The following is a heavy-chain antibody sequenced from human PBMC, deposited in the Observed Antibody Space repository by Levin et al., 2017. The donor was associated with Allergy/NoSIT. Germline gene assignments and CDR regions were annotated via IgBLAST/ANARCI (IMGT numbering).Heavy chain of an antibody. CDR1: GGSFSGYY. D-gene: IGHD6-19*01. Sequence: NAGGSLRLSCAVSGGSFSGYYWSWIRQPPGKGLEWIGEINHSGRTNCNPSLKSRVTISVDTSKNQFSLKLNSVTAADTAVYYCARSNSGWFGPHYFDYWGQGVLVTVSS. CDR3: ARSNSGWFGPHYFDY. V-gene: IGHV4-34*01. CDR2: INHSGRT. J-gene: IGHJ4*02.